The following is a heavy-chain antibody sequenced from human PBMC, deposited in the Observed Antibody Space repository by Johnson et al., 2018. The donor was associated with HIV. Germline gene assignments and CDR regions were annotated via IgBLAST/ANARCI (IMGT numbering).Heavy chain of an antibody. J-gene: IGHJ3*02. CDR3: AKGRSMYYYDSSGWGGAFDI. D-gene: IGHD3-22*01. CDR1: GFTFSSYG. V-gene: IGHV3-33*06. CDR2: LWYDGSNN. Sequence: VQLVESGGGVVQPGRSLRLSCAASGFTFSSYGMHWVRQAPGKGLEWVAVLWYDGSNNYYAASVKGRFTISRDNSKNTLYLQMNSLRAEDTAVDYCAKGRSMYYYDSSGWGGAFDIWGQGTMVTVSS.